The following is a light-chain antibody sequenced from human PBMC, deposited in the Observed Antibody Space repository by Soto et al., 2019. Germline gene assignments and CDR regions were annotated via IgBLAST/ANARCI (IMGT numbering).Light chain of an antibody. CDR3: QQSYSTPET. J-gene: IGKJ1*01. Sequence: DIQMTQSPSSLSASVGDRVTVTCRASQSISSYLNWYQQKPGKAPELLIYAAHSLQSGVPSRFSGSGSGTDFTLTISSLQPEDIATYYCQQSYSTPETFGQGTKVEIK. CDR2: AAH. CDR1: QSISSY. V-gene: IGKV1-39*01.